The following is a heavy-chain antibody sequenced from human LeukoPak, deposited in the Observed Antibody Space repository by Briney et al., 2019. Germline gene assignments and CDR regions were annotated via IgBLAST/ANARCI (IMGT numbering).Heavy chain of an antibody. CDR1: GGSISTFY. D-gene: IGHD5-12*01. CDR3: ARGHSGNDFAAFDI. Sequence: SETLSLTYTVSGGSISTFYWSWIRQPPGQGLEWIGYISYSGSTNYNPSLKSRVTISVDRTKSQFSLKLSSVTAADTAVYYCARGHSGNDFAAFDIWGQGTLATVS. J-gene: IGHJ3*02. CDR2: ISYSGST. V-gene: IGHV4-59*01.